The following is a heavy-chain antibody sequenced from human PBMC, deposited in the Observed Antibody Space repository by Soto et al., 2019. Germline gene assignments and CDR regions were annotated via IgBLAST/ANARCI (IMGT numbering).Heavy chain of an antibody. CDR2: IKSKADGGTI. D-gene: IGHD3-10*01. V-gene: IGHV3-15*01. Sequence: GGSLRLSCAASGFTFSKAWMTWVRQAPGKGLEWIGRIKSKADGGTIEYAASVKGRFTISRDDSKNSLYLQMSSLKTDDTAVCYCARSSKGTFILDDWGQGTQVTVSS. CDR3: ARSSKGTFILDD. J-gene: IGHJ4*02. CDR1: GFTFSKAW.